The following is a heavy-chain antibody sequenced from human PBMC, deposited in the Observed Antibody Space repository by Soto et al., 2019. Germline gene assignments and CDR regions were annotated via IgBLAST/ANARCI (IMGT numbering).Heavy chain of an antibody. CDR2: ISFDGEDS. CDR3: ARSEHGSTAFDY. Sequence: QVVLVESGGGVVQPGRSLRLSCAASGFVFSDYAMHWIRQAPGKGLEWLTFISFDGEDSYYADSVKGRFAISRDSSKTTLYLQMNSLSLEDTAVYYCARSEHGSTAFDYWGRGNLVNVSS. CDR1: GFVFSDYA. D-gene: IGHD2-21*02. J-gene: IGHJ4*02. V-gene: IGHV3-30*09.